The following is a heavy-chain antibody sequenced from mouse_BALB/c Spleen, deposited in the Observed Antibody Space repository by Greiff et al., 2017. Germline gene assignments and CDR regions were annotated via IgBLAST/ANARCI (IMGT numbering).Heavy chain of an antibody. D-gene: IGHD2-4*01. CDR1: GFTFSDYY. Sequence: DVKLVESGGGLVKPGGSLKLSCAASGFTFSDYYMYWVRQTPEKRLEWVATISDGGSYTYYPDSVKGRFTISRDNAKNNLYLQMSSLKSEDTAMYYCAREGRYDYGDAMDYWGQGTSVTVSA. V-gene: IGHV5-4*02. CDR3: AREGRYDYGDAMDY. CDR2: ISDGGSYT. J-gene: IGHJ4*01.